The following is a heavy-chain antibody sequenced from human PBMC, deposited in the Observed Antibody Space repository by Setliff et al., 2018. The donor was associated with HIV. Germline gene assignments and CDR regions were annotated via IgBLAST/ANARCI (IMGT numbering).Heavy chain of an antibody. V-gene: IGHV5-51*01. CDR3: ARLGSGRDYYYYYMDV. CDR2: IYPGESDT. Sequence: HGESLKISCKASGYSFTNYWIGWVRQMPGKGLEWMGIIYPGESDTRYSPSFQGHVTISANKSISTAYLQWSSLKASDTAMYYCARLGSGRDYYYYYMDVWGKGTTVTVSS. CDR1: GYSFTNYW. D-gene: IGHD1-26*01. J-gene: IGHJ6*03.